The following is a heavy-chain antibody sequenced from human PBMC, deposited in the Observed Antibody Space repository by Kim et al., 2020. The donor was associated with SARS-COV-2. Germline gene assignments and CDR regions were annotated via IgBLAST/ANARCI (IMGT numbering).Heavy chain of an antibody. CDR1: GYTFTSYY. CDR2: INPSGGST. D-gene: IGHD3-10*01. J-gene: IGHJ6*02. V-gene: IGHV1-46*01. Sequence: ASVKVSCKASGYTFTSYYMHWVRQAPGQGLEWMGIINPSGGSTSYAQKFQGRVTMTRDTSTSTVYMELSSLRSEDTAVYYCARQKPVSQVRGVIINYYGMDVWGQGTTVTVSS. CDR3: ARQKPVSQVRGVIINYYGMDV.